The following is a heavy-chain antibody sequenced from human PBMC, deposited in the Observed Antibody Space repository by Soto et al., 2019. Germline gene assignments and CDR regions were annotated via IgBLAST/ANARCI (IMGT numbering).Heavy chain of an antibody. CDR1: GGSISSYY. CDR3: ARADYGDGFDY. V-gene: IGHV4-59*01. J-gene: IGHJ4*02. D-gene: IGHD4-17*01. Sequence: SETLSLTCTVSGGSISSYYWSWIRQPPGKGLEWIGYIYYSGSTNYNPSLKSRVTISVDTSKNQFSLKLSSVTAADTAVYYCARADYGDGFDYWGQGTLVTVSS. CDR2: IYYSGST.